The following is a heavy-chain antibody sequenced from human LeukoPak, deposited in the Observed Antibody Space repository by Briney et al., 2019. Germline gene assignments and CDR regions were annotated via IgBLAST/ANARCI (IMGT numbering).Heavy chain of an antibody. CDR3: ASDSSFGDY. V-gene: IGHV3-30*03. Sequence: PGRSLRLSCAASGCTFSSYGMHWVRQAPGKGLEWVAVISYDGSNKYYADSVKGRFTISRDNSKNTLYLQMNSLRAEDTAVYYCASDSSFGDYWGQGTLVTVSS. CDR1: GCTFSSYG. D-gene: IGHD6-6*01. CDR2: ISYDGSNK. J-gene: IGHJ4*02.